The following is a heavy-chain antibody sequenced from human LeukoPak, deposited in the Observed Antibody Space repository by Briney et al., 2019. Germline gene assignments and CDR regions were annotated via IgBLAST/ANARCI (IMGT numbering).Heavy chain of an antibody. J-gene: IGHJ3*02. CDR2: IKQDGSEK. V-gene: IGHV3-7*01. Sequence: GGSLRLSCAASGFTFSSYEMNWVRQAPGKGLEWVANIKQDGSEKYYVDSVKGRFTISRDNAKNSLYLQMNSLRAEDTAVYYCARVHTYYDFWSGYYRDAFNIWGQGTMVTVSS. D-gene: IGHD3-3*01. CDR1: GFTFSSYE. CDR3: ARVHTYYDFWSGYYRDAFNI.